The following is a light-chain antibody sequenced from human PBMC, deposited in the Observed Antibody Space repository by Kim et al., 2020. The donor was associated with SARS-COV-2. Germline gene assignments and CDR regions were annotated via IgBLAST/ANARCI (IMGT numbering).Light chain of an antibody. J-gene: IGLJ3*02. CDR2: DAT. CDR3: WLSHSGVRV. Sequence: PGGTVTLPCGCSTVPVTFGHCPYWFQQKPGHGPKTLIYDATSKHSWTPARFSGSLLGGKAALTLSGAQPEDEADYYCWLSHSGVRVFGGGTQLTVL. V-gene: IGLV7-46*01. CDR1: TVPVTFGHC.